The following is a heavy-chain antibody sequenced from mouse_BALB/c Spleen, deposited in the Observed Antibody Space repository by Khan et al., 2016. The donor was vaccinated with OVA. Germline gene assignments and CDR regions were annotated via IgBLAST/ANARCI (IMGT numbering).Heavy chain of an antibody. CDR1: GYSITSDYA. CDR2: IGYSGST. J-gene: IGHJ2*01. CDR3: ASGRLVLRYPDYFDY. V-gene: IGHV3-2*02. Sequence: EVQLQESGPGLLKPSQSLSLTCTVTGYSITSDYAWNWIRQSPGNKLERMAYIGYSGSTTYNPSLRSRTSITPDTSKNQSFLQVDSGTTEDTATYDCASGRLVLRYPDYFDYWGQGTTLTVSS. D-gene: IGHD1-1*01.